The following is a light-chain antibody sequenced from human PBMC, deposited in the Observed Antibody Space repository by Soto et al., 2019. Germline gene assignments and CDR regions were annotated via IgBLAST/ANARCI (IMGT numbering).Light chain of an antibody. Sequence: EIVLTQSPGTLSVSPGERVTLSCRASQSVRSSYLAWYQQKPGQAPSLLIYGASNRATGIADRFSGSGSGTDFTLTISRLEPEDFAVYYCQQYGSSPSFGVGTKVEIK. V-gene: IGKV3-20*01. CDR3: QQYGSSPS. CDR1: QSVRSSY. J-gene: IGKJ4*01. CDR2: GAS.